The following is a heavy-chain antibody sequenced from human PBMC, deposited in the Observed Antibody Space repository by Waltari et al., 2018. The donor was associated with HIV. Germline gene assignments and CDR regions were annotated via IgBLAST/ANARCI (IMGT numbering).Heavy chain of an antibody. J-gene: IGHJ4*02. CDR3: AKLYEAEWDRRADY. CDR2: VCPGCAER. Sequence: EVQLVQSGAEVIKPGESLQISCKGSGYDFSSHWIGWVPQMPGRVLEWLGSVCPGCAERKYSPSSQGRVAISADNSITTAYLQWRSLKASDTAVYYCAKLYEAEWDRRADYWGQGTLVTVSS. CDR1: GYDFSSHW. D-gene: IGHD1-26*01. V-gene: IGHV5-51*01.